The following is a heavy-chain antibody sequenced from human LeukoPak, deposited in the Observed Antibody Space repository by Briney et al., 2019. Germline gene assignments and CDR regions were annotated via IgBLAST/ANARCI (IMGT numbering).Heavy chain of an antibody. CDR1: GGSISSYY. CDR3: ARDSSSSGFYHYYMDV. J-gene: IGHJ6*03. Sequence: PSETLSLTCTVSGGSISSYYWSWIRQPPGKGLEWIGYIYYSGSTNYNPSLKSRVTISVDTSKNQFSLKLSSVTAADTAVYYCARDSSSSGFYHYYMDVWGKGTTVTVSS. V-gene: IGHV4-59*12. CDR2: IYYSGST. D-gene: IGHD6-6*01.